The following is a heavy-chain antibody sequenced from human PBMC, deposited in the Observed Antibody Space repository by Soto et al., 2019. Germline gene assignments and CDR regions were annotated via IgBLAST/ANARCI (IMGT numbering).Heavy chain of an antibody. J-gene: IGHJ4*02. V-gene: IGHV3-30*18. Sequence: QVQLVESGGGVVQPGRSLRLSCAASGFTFSSYVMHWVRQAPGKGLEWVAVISYDGSNKYYADSVKGRFTISRDNSKNTLYLQMTSLRAEDTGVYYCAKVMSSGWHTEGNFDYWGQGTLVTVSS. D-gene: IGHD6-19*01. CDR1: GFTFSSYV. CDR3: AKVMSSGWHTEGNFDY. CDR2: ISYDGSNK.